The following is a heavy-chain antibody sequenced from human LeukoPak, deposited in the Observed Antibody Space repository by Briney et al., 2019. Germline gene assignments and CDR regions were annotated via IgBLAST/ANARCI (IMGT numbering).Heavy chain of an antibody. CDR2: IYSDGRT. V-gene: IGHV3-66*01. D-gene: IGHD6-13*01. J-gene: IGHJ6*02. Sequence: GGSLRLSCAASGFTFSRHGMHWVRQAPGKGLEWLSVIYSDGRTYYADSVKDRFTISRDNSKNTLYLQMNSLRAEDTAVYYCARDIAASNYGMDVWGQGTTVTVSS. CDR1: GFTFSRHG. CDR3: ARDIAASNYGMDV.